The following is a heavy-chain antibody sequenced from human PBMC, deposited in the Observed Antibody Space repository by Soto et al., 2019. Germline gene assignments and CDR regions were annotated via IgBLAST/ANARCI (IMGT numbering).Heavy chain of an antibody. Sequence: ASVKVSCKASGYTFTSYGISWVRQAPGQGLEWMGWISAYNGNTNYAQKLQGRVTMTTDNSTSTAYMELRSLRSDDTAVYYCASSCSGGSCYYYYGMDVWGQGTTVTVSS. J-gene: IGHJ6*02. CDR1: GYTFTSYG. CDR3: ASSCSGGSCYYYYGMDV. V-gene: IGHV1-18*01. CDR2: ISAYNGNT. D-gene: IGHD2-15*01.